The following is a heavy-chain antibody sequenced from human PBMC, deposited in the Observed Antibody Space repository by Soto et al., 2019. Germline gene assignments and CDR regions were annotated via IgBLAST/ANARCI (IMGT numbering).Heavy chain of an antibody. J-gene: IGHJ4*02. CDR1: GFTFSVHV. Sequence: GGSLRLSCAAYGFTFSVHVMSWARPAPGKGLEWVSSITSSGGGTYYADSVKGRFTVSRDNSKNTVYLQMNSLRDEDTAVYYCSKLTAAWGQGTLVTVSS. CDR2: ITSSGGGT. CDR3: SKLTAA. V-gene: IGHV3-23*01. D-gene: IGHD6-13*01.